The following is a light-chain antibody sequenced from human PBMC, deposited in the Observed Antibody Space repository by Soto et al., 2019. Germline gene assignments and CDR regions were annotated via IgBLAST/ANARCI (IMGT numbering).Light chain of an antibody. CDR2: AVS. J-gene: IGLJ3*02. V-gene: IGLV2-14*01. CDR3: SSYRAYSTLWV. CDR1: ASDVGNYNY. Sequence: QLVLTQPASVSGSPGQSITISCTGTASDVGNYNYVSWYQQYPGKAPKLMIYAVSNRPSGVSNRFSGSKSGNTASLTISGLQAEDEADYYCSSYRAYSTLWVFGGGTKLTVL.